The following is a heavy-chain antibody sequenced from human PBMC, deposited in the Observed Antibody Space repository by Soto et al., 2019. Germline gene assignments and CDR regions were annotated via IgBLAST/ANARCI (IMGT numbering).Heavy chain of an antibody. CDR2: FDPEDGET. CDR3: ATIPYSSSWYNFDY. CDR1: GYRNTVLS. J-gene: IGHJ4*02. Sequence: ALVKGACKASGYRNTVLSGRWGRHTKGKGLEWMGGFDPEDGETIYAQKFQGRVTMTEDTSTDTAYMELSSLRSEDTAVYYCATIPYSSSWYNFDYWGQGTLVTVSS. D-gene: IGHD6-13*01. V-gene: IGHV1-24*01.